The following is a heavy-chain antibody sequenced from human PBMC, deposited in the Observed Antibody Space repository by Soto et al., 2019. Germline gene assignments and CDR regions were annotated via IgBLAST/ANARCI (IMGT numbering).Heavy chain of an antibody. J-gene: IGHJ6*02. D-gene: IGHD2-15*01. CDR2: ISWDGGST. V-gene: IGHV3-43D*04. Sequence: GGSLRLSCAASGFTFDDYAMHWVRQAPGKGLEWVSLISWDGGSTCYADSVKGRFTISRDNSKNSLYLQMNSLRAEDTALYYCAKDLSKRYCSGGSCYRNYYGMDVWGQGTTVTVSS. CDR3: AKDLSKRYCSGGSCYRNYYGMDV. CDR1: GFTFDDYA.